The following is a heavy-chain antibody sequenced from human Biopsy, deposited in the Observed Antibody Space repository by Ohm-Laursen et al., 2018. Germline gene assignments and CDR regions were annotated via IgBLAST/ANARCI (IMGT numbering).Heavy chain of an antibody. CDR1: GYTFTGQY. D-gene: IGHD2-15*01. J-gene: IGHJ1*01. V-gene: IGHV1-2*02. Sequence: VASMKVSCKASGYTFTGQYLHWVRQVPGQGLEWMGWINPHSGTTKFAQDFQGRVTMTRDTSITTAYMELRRLRSDDTAVYYCAKGQDLRGGAEYFQHWGQGALVTVSS. CDR3: AKGQDLRGGAEYFQH. CDR2: INPHSGTT.